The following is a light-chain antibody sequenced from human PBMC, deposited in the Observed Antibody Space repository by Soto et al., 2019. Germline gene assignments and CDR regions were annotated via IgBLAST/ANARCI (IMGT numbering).Light chain of an antibody. V-gene: IGKV1-6*01. J-gene: IGKJ1*01. Sequence: IQMTQSPSTLSASVGDRVTITCRASQSISSWLAWYQQKPVKAPKLLIYAASSLQSGVPSRFSGSGSGTDFTLTISSLQPEDFATYYCLQDYNYPRTFGQGTKVDIK. CDR3: LQDYNYPRT. CDR2: AAS. CDR1: QSISSW.